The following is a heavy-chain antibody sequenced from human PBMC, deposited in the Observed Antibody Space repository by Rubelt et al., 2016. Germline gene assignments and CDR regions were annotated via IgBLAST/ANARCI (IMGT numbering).Heavy chain of an antibody. Sequence: QVQLVQSGAEVKKPGASVKVSCKASGYTFTGYYMHWVRQAPGKGLEWMGWINPNSGGTNYAQKFQGRVTMTGDTSISTAYMELSRLRSDDTAVYYCARFAIGGHSSGYLFDYWGQGTLVTVSS. J-gene: IGHJ4*02. V-gene: IGHV1-2*02. CDR1: GYTFTGYY. CDR2: INPNSGGT. D-gene: IGHD3-22*01. CDR3: ARFAIGGHSSGYLFDY.